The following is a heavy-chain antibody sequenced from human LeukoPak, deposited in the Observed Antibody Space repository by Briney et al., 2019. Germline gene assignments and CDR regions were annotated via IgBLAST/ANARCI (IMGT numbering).Heavy chain of an antibody. V-gene: IGHV3-23*01. CDR2: ISSSGGST. CDR3: AKTDVDYDILTVSYFDY. D-gene: IGHD3-9*01. Sequence: GGSLRLSCAAPGFTFSSYAMSWVRQAPGKGLEWDSAISSSGGSTYYADSVKGRFTISRDNSKNTLYLQMNSLRAEDTAVYYCAKTDVDYDILTVSYFDYWGQGTLVTVSS. J-gene: IGHJ4*02. CDR1: GFTFSSYA.